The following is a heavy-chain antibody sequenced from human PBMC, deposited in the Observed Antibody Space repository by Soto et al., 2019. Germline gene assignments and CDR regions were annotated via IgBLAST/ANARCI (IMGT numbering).Heavy chain of an antibody. CDR3: ASLPGGDTAMVPDAFDI. J-gene: IGHJ3*02. CDR2: IWYDGSNK. D-gene: IGHD5-18*01. Sequence: GGSLRLSCAASGFTFSSYGMHWVRQAPGKGLEWVAVIWYDGSNKYYADSVKGRFTISRDNSKNTLYLQMNSLRAEDTAVYYCASLPGGDTAMVPDAFDIWGQGTMVTVSS. CDR1: GFTFSSYG. V-gene: IGHV3-33*01.